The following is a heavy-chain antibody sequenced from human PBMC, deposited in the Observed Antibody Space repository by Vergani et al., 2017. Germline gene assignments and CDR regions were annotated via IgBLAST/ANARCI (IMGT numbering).Heavy chain of an antibody. J-gene: IGHJ4*02. CDR2: INTRTGDP. Sequence: QVQLVQSGSELKKPGASVKISCKASNYNFTYHAIHWVRQAPGQGLEWMGLINTRTGDPKFAQGFSGRFVFSLNTHVTTAHLQISGLKAEDTAIYYCARMRRSGLDFWGQGTLVTVSS. CDR1: NYNFTYHA. V-gene: IGHV7-4-1*02. D-gene: IGHD1-14*01. CDR3: ARMRRSGLDF.